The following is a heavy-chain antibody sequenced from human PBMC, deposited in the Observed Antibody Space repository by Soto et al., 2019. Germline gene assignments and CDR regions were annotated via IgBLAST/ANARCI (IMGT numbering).Heavy chain of an antibody. CDR1: GRTFSGYY. V-gene: IGHV4-34*01. D-gene: IGHD1-1*01. Sequence: SQTLSLTSAAYGRTFSGYYCSWIRQPPGKGREWIGEINHRGRTNYNPSLKSRVTISVDTSKNQFSLKLSSVTAADTAVYYCARASTTGTQHEYYYYGMDVWGQGTTVTVSS. CDR2: INHRGRT. J-gene: IGHJ6*01. CDR3: ARASTTGTQHEYYYYGMDV.